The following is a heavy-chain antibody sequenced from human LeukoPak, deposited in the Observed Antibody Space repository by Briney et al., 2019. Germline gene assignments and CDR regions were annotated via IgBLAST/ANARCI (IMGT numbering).Heavy chain of an antibody. V-gene: IGHV3-23*01. J-gene: IGHJ4*02. CDR2: ISGSGGST. Sequence: GGSLRLSCAASGFTFSSYAMSWVRQAPGKGLEWVSAISGSGGSTYYADSVKGRFTISRDNSKNTLYLQMNSLRAEDTAVYYCAKPYDILTGYYWPQRGYFDYWGQGTLVTVSS. CDR1: GFTFSSYA. D-gene: IGHD3-9*01. CDR3: AKPYDILTGYYWPQRGYFDY.